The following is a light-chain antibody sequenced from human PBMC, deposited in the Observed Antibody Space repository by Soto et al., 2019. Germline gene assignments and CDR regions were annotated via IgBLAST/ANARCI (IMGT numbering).Light chain of an antibody. CDR3: QQANSFPFT. V-gene: IGKV1-5*03. J-gene: IGKJ5*01. CDR2: KAS. Sequence: DIQITQSPSTLSGSVGDRVTITCRASQTISSWLAWYQQKPGEAPKLLIYKASTLKSGVPSRFSGSGSGTDFTLTISSLQPDDFATYYCQQANSFPFTFGQGTRLEIK. CDR1: QTISSW.